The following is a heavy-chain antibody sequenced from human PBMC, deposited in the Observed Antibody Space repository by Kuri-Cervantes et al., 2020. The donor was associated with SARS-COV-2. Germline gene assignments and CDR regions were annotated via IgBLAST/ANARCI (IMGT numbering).Heavy chain of an antibody. CDR1: GFTFSSYW. Sequence: GESLKISCAASGFTFSSYWMHWVRQAPGKGLVWVSRINSDGSSTSYADSVKGRFTISRDNSKNTLYLQMNSLRAEDTAVYYCARDRGYSYGYFYYWGQGTLVTVSS. CDR2: INSDGSST. V-gene: IGHV3-74*01. CDR3: ARDRGYSYGYFYY. D-gene: IGHD5-18*01. J-gene: IGHJ4*02.